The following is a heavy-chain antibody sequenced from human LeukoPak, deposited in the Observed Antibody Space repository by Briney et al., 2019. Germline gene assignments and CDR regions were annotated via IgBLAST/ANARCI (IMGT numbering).Heavy chain of an antibody. J-gene: IGHJ4*02. CDR2: ISSSSSYI. Sequence: GGSLRLSCAASGFTFSSYSMNWVRQAPGKGLEWVSSISSSSSYIYYADSVKGRFTISRDNAKNSLHLQMNSLRAEDTAVYYCARGGSYGEDYFDYWGQGTLVTVSS. D-gene: IGHD1-26*01. CDR1: GFTFSSYS. CDR3: ARGGSYGEDYFDY. V-gene: IGHV3-21*01.